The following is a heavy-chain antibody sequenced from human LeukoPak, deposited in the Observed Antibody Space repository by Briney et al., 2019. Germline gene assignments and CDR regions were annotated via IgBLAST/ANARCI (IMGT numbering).Heavy chain of an antibody. V-gene: IGHV3-11*01. CDR2: ISSSGSTI. CDR1: GFTFSDYY. D-gene: IGHD4-17*01. J-gene: IGHJ3*02. Sequence: GGSLKLSCAASGFTFSDYYMSWIRQAPGKGLEWVSYISSSGSTIYYADSVKGRFTISRDNAKNSLYLQMNSLRAEDTAVYYCARVRAYGSAFDIWGQGTMVTVSS. CDR3: ARVRAYGSAFDI.